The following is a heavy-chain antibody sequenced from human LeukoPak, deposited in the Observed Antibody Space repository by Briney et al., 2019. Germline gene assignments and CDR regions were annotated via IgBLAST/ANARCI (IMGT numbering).Heavy chain of an antibody. Sequence: TGGSLRLSCAASGFTFNTYSMNWVRQAPGKGLEWVSSISSSSSYIYYADSVKGRFTISRDNAKNSLYLQMNSLRAEDTAVYYCARELVTDCGGDCYEYYFDYWGQGTLVTVSS. CDR2: ISSSSSYI. V-gene: IGHV3-21*01. J-gene: IGHJ4*02. D-gene: IGHD2-21*01. CDR3: ARELVTDCGGDCYEYYFDY. CDR1: GFTFNTYS.